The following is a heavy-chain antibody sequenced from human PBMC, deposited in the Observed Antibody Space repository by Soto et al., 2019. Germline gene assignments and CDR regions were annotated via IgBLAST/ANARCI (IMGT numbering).Heavy chain of an antibody. CDR1: GFTFSDYY. CDR3: ASGTNGAFFVY. D-gene: IGHD2-8*01. J-gene: IGHJ4*02. V-gene: IGHV3-11*01. Sequence: QVQLVESGGGLVKPGGSLRLSCAASGFTFSDYYMSWIRQAPGKGLEWVSYISSRSSTIFYADSVKGRFTISRDNVKNSLYLQMNSLGAEDTAVYYGASGTNGAFFVYWGQGILVTVSS. CDR2: ISSRSSTI.